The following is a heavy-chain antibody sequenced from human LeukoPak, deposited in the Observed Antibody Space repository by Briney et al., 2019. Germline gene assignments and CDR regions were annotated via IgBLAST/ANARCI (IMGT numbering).Heavy chain of an antibody. J-gene: IGHJ5*02. Sequence: SETLSLTCTVSGGSISSINYYWGWIRQPPGKGLEWIGSIFYTWSTYYNPSLKSRVTMSVDTSKNHFSLKLSSVTAADTAMYYCARHLRGGTFLDWFDPWGQGTLVTVSS. CDR2: IFYTWST. D-gene: IGHD1-26*01. CDR1: GGSISSINYY. V-gene: IGHV4-39*01. CDR3: ARHLRGGTFLDWFDP.